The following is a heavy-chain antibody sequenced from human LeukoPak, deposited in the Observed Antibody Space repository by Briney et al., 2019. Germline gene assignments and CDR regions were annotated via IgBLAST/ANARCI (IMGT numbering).Heavy chain of an antibody. Sequence: PGGSLRLSCAASGFTLSSYAMSWVHQAPGKGLEWVSAISGSGGSTYYADSVKGRFTISRDNSKNTLYLQMNSLRAEDTAVYYCVKSVIGSYYTFDYWGQGTLVTVSS. J-gene: IGHJ4*02. CDR2: ISGSGGST. V-gene: IGHV3-23*01. CDR1: GFTLSSYA. D-gene: IGHD1-26*01. CDR3: VKSVIGSYYTFDY.